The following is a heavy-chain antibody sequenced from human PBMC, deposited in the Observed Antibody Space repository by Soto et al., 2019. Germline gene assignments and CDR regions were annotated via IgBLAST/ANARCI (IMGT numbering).Heavy chain of an antibody. CDR1: GYAISRGGYY. D-gene: IGHD2-15*01. Sequence: QVQLQESGPGRVRPSQSLSLICDVSGYAISRGGYYWSWLRQVPGKGLEWIGSIDYSGDTFYNPSRESRVTISVDPSKNPFFLSLSIVTAADTALFYCARDGGSLNWYFDLWGRGTLVTVSS. V-gene: IGHV4-31*11. CDR2: IDYSGDT. J-gene: IGHJ2*01. CDR3: ARDGGSLNWYFDL.